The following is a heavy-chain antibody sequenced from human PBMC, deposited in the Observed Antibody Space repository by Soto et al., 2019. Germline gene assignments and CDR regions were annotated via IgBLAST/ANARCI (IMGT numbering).Heavy chain of an antibody. CDR3: AREGNNGAYTTSFHNYYGMDV. Sequence: GGSLRLSCAASGFTVSSTYMSWVRQAPGKGLEWVSIIYSDGSTYYADSVKGRFTISRDTSKNTLYLQMNTLRAEDTAVYYCAREGNNGAYTTSFHNYYGMDVWGQGTTVTVSS. CDR1: GFTVSSTY. D-gene: IGHD4-17*01. J-gene: IGHJ6*02. V-gene: IGHV3-66*01. CDR2: IYSDGST.